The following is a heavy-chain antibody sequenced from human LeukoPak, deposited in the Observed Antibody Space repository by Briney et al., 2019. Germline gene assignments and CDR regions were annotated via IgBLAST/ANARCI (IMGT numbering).Heavy chain of an antibody. V-gene: IGHV1-46*01. D-gene: IGHD4-23*01. J-gene: IGHJ4*02. Sequence: ASVKVSGKASGYTFTSYYMHWVRQAPGQGLKWMGIINPSGGSTSYAQKFQGRVTMTRDTSTSTVYMELSSLRSEDTAVYYCARYYGGNSGVDYWGQGTLVTVSS. CDR1: GYTFTSYY. CDR2: INPSGGST. CDR3: ARYYGGNSGVDY.